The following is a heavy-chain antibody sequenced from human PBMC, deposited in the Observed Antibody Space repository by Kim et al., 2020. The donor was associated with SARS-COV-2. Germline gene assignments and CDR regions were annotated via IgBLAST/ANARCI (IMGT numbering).Heavy chain of an antibody. J-gene: IGHJ4*02. CDR2: VYPANGVT. Sequence: ASVKVSCKASGYIFGQFGLHWLRQAPGQRPEWMGWVYPANGVTRYAQQFEGRVAITGDTSANTAYMELTSLNSEDTAVYYCAMAMELLFYFFDYWGQGTL. V-gene: IGHV1-3*01. D-gene: IGHD3-16*02. CDR3: AMAMELLFYFFDY. CDR1: GYIFGQFG.